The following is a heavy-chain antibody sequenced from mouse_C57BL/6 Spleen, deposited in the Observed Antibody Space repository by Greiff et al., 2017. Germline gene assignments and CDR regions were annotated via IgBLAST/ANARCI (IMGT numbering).Heavy chain of an antibody. CDR2: ISSGSSAI. J-gene: IGHJ4*01. CDR1: GFTFSDYG. CDR3: ARPPGSRYVMDY. Sequence: EVMLVESGGGLVKPGGSLKLSCAASGFTFSDYGMHWVRQAPEKGLEWVAYISSGSSAIYYADTVKGRSTISGDNAKNTLFLQMPSLRSEDTAMYYCARPPGSRYVMDYWGQGTSVTVSS. D-gene: IGHD1-1*01. V-gene: IGHV5-17*01.